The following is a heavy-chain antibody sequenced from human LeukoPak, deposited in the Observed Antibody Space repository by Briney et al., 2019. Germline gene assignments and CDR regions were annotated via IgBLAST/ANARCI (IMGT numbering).Heavy chain of an antibody. CDR1: GYTLTELS. CDR2: INPSGGRT. J-gene: IGHJ5*02. CDR3: ASKDSSGWYEEA. Sequence: ASVKVSCKVSGYTLTELSMHWVRQAPGKGLEWMGVINPSGGRTSYAQKFQGRVTMTRDTSTSTVYMELSSLRSEDTAVYYCASKDSSGWYEEAWGQGTLVTVSS. V-gene: IGHV1-46*01. D-gene: IGHD6-19*01.